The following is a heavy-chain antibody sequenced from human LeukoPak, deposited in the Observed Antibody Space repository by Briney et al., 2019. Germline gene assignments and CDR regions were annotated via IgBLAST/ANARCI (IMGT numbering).Heavy chain of an antibody. J-gene: IGHJ5*02. D-gene: IGHD6-6*01. CDR1: GGSISSSSYY. Sequence: PSETLSLTCTVSGGSISSSSYYWGWIRQPPGKGLEWIGSIYCSGSTYYNPSLKSRVTISVDTSKNQFSLKLSSVTAADTAVYYCARISIIAAPEVEGFDPWAREPWSPSPQ. V-gene: IGHV4-39*01. CDR3: ARISIIAAPEVEGFDP. CDR2: IYCSGST.